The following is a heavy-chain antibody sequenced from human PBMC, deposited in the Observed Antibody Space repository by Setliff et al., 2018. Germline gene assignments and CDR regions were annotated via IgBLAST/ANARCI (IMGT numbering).Heavy chain of an antibody. V-gene: IGHV3-30*02. J-gene: IGHJ5*02. D-gene: IGHD1-26*01. Sequence: AGGSLRLSCAASGFTFSSYGMHWVRQAPGKGLEWVAFIRYDGSNKYYADSVKGRFTISRDNSKNTLYLQMNSLRAEDTAVYYCARSSLVGAISTWFDPWGQGTLVTVSS. CDR3: ARSSLVGAISTWFDP. CDR2: IRYDGSNK. CDR1: GFTFSSYG.